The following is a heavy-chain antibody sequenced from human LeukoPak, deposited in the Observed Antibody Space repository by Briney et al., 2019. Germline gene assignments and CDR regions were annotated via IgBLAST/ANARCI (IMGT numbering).Heavy chain of an antibody. V-gene: IGHV3-23*01. CDR3: AKDGGFAYDILTGYYYFDY. J-gene: IGHJ4*02. D-gene: IGHD3-9*01. Sequence: PGGSLRLSCAASGFTFSSYAMSWVRQAPGNGLELVSAISGSGGSTYYADSVKGRFTISRDNSKNTLYLQMNSLRAEDTAVYYCAKDGGFAYDILTGYYYFDYWGQGTLVTVSS. CDR1: GFTFSSYA. CDR2: ISGSGGST.